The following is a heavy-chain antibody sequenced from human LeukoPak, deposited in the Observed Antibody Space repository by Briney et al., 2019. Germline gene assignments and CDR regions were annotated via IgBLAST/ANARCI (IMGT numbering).Heavy chain of an antibody. V-gene: IGHV3-23*01. CDR1: RFTFSSYG. J-gene: IGHJ4*02. Sequence: GGSLRLSCAASRFTFSSYGMSWVRQAPGKGLEWVSAISGSGGSTYYADSVKGRFTISRDNSKNTLYLQMNSLRAEDTAVYYCAKDRGSYYDYWGQGTLVTVSS. CDR2: ISGSGGST. D-gene: IGHD1-26*01. CDR3: AKDRGSYYDY.